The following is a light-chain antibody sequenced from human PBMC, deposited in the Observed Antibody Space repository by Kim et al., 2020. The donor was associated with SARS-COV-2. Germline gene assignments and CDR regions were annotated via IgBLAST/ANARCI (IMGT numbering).Light chain of an antibody. Sequence: GDRVNITCRASQAISSYFAWYQERPGKVPKLLIYDSSTLHSGVPSRLSGSGSGTEFTLTISSLQPEDFATYYCQQLNSFPLTFGGGTKVDIK. V-gene: IGKV1-9*01. CDR3: QQLNSFPLT. J-gene: IGKJ4*01. CDR2: DSS. CDR1: QAISSY.